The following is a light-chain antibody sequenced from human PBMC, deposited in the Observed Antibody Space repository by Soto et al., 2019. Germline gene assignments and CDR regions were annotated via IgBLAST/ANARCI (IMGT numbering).Light chain of an antibody. CDR3: QQYNYWPET. V-gene: IGKV3-15*01. CDR2: GTF. CDR1: DDISNN. J-gene: IGKJ1*01. Sequence: EIVMTQSPVTLSVSPGERATLSCRASDDISNNLAWYQQKPGQAPRLLIYGTFTRATAIPARFSGSGSGTEFTLTICSLQSEDFAVYYCQQYNYWPETFGQGTKVESK.